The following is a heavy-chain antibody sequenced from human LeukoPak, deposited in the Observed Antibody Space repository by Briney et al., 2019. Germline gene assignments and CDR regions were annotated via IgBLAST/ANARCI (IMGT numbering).Heavy chain of an antibody. CDR1: GYTFTSYD. CDR2: INPNSGNT. V-gene: IGHV1-8*01. CDR3: ARFTRSDITIFGVVIPANYYYGMDV. D-gene: IGHD3-3*01. Sequence: ASVKVSCKASGYTFTSYDINWVRQATGQGLEWMGWINPNSGNTGYAQKFQGRVTMTRNTSISTAYMELSSLRSEDTAVYYCARFTRSDITIFGVVIPANYYYGMDVWGQGTTVTVSS. J-gene: IGHJ6*02.